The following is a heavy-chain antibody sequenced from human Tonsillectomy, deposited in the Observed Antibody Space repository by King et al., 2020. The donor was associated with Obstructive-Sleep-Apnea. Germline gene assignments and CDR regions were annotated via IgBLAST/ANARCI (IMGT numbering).Heavy chain of an antibody. CDR3: ARGGVGYCSGGCCYPTVEFDP. D-gene: IGHD2-15*01. V-gene: IGHV1-46*01. CDR1: GYTFTSYY. CDR2: INPSGGST. J-gene: IGHJ5*02. Sequence: VQLVESGAEVKKPGASVKVSCKASGYTFTSYYMHWVRQAPGQGLEWMGIINPSGGSTSYAQKFQGRVTMTRDTSTSTVYMEVSSLRCEDTAVYYCARGGVGYCSGGCCYPTVEFDPWGQGTLVTVSS.